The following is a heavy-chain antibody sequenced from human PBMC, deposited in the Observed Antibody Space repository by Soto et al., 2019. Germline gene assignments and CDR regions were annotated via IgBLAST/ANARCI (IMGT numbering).Heavy chain of an antibody. D-gene: IGHD2-8*01. V-gene: IGHV1-18*01. CDR2: INTETGNT. CDR1: GYSVLSYG. CDR3: VRDRPNSKLDF. Sequence: QVQLVQSGAEVKKPGASVKVSCTASGYSVLSYGFSWVRKAPGQGLEWMGYINTETGNTFYAQRPQGRVTMTTNTSTNTAYMELRRLTSDDTAVYFCVRDRPNSKLDFWGQGTRITISS. J-gene: IGHJ4*02.